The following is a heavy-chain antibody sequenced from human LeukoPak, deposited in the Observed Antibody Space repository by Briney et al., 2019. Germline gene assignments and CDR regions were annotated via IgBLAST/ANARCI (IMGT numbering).Heavy chain of an antibody. CDR1: GGSISSYY. V-gene: IGHV4-4*07. J-gene: IGHJ4*02. D-gene: IGHD1-1*01. CDR3: ARDQLARGSPTLKEEYYFDY. Sequence: SETLSLTCTVSGGSISSYYWSWIRQPAGKGLEWIGRIYTSVSTNYNPSLKSRVTMSVDTSKNQFSLKLSSVTAADTAVYYCARDQLARGSPTLKEEYYFDYWGQGTLVTVSS. CDR2: IYTSVST.